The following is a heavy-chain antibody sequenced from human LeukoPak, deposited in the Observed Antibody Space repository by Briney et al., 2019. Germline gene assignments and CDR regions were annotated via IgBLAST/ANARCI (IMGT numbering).Heavy chain of an antibody. J-gene: IGHJ4*02. CDR3: ARVQGSFTIFGVALSSYFDY. D-gene: IGHD3-3*01. CDR2: ISAYNANT. CDR1: GYTFTSYG. V-gene: IGHV1-18*01. Sequence: ASVKVSCKASGYTFTSYGISWVRQAPGQGLEWMGWISAYNANTNYAQKLQGRVTMTTDTSTSTAYMELRSLRSDDTAVYYCARVQGSFTIFGVALSSYFDYWGQGTLVTVSS.